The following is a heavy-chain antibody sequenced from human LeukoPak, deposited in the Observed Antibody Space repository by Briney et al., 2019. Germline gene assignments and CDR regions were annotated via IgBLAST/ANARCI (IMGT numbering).Heavy chain of an antibody. Sequence: SETLSLTCTVAGASTSSMSYYWGWIRQPPGKGLEWIGSISYSGRTYYTPSLKSRVTMSIDTSKNQFSLNLTSVTAADTAFYFCARDHRANGGAPFDFWGQGTLVTVSS. V-gene: IGHV4-39*07. CDR2: ISYSGRT. D-gene: IGHD3-16*01. CDR3: ARDHRANGGAPFDF. CDR1: GASTSSMSYY. J-gene: IGHJ4*02.